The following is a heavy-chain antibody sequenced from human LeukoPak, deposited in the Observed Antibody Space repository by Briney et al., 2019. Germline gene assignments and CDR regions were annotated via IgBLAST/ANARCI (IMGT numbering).Heavy chain of an antibody. J-gene: IGHJ6*03. CDR3: ARAGYYYYYYMDV. V-gene: IGHV3-64*01. CDR2: ISSNGGST. Sequence: PSGGSLRLSCAASGFTFSSYAMHWVRQAPGKGLEYVSAISSNGGSTYYANSVKGRFTVSRDNSKNTLYLQMGSLRAEDMAVYYCARAGYYYYYYMDVWGKGTTVTVSS. CDR1: GFTFSSYA.